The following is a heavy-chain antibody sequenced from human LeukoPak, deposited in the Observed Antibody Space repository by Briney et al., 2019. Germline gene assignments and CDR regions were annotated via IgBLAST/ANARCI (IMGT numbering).Heavy chain of an antibody. CDR3: ARENAYYDFWSGEFDY. V-gene: IGHV1-18*01. Sequence: ASVKVSCKASGYTFTSYGISWVRQAPGQGLEWMGWISAYNGNTNYAQKLQGRVTMTTDTSTSTAYMELRSLRSDDTAVYYCARENAYYDFWSGEFDYWGQGTLVTVSS. CDR2: ISAYNGNT. D-gene: IGHD3-3*01. J-gene: IGHJ4*02. CDR1: GYTFTSYG.